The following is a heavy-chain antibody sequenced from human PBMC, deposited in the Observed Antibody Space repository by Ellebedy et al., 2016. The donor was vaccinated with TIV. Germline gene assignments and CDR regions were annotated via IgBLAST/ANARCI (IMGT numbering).Heavy chain of an antibody. CDR2: IYYDGTT. J-gene: IGHJ4*02. CDR3: SREVPQSTQDY. V-gene: IGHV4-39*07. Sequence: MPSETLSLTCTVSGGSITSSTYYWGWIRQPPGKGLKWIATIYYDGTTYYNPSLKSRVTISVDTSKNQFSLNLRSVTAADTALYYCSREVPQSTQDYWGQGTLVTVSS. CDR1: GGSITSSTYY.